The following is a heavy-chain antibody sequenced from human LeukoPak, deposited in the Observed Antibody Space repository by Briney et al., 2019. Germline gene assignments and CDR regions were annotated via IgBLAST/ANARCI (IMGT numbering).Heavy chain of an antibody. Sequence: ASVKVSCKASGYTFTSCGISWVRQAPGQGLEWMGWISAYNGNTNYAQKLQGRVTMTTDTSTSTAYMELRSLRSDDTAVYYCARDWGEERITIFGVVIARNAFDIWGQGTMVTVSS. V-gene: IGHV1-18*01. CDR3: ARDWGEERITIFGVVIARNAFDI. J-gene: IGHJ3*02. CDR2: ISAYNGNT. D-gene: IGHD3-3*01. CDR1: GYTFTSCG.